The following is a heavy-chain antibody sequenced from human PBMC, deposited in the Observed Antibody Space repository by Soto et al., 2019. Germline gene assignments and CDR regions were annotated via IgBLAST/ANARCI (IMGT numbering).Heavy chain of an antibody. CDR1: GYTFIAYD. D-gene: IGHD6-19*01. Sequence: ASVKVSCKASGYTFIAYDMHWVRQAPGQGLEWMGWINPNSGGTNYAQKFQGWVTMTRDTSISTAYMELSRLRSDDTAVYYCARESSNFDYWGQGTLVTVSS. CDR3: ARESSNFDY. V-gene: IGHV1-2*04. J-gene: IGHJ4*02. CDR2: INPNSGGT.